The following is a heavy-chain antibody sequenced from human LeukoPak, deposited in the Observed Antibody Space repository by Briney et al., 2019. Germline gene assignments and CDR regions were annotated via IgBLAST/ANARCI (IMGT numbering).Heavy chain of an antibody. CDR2: INQGGSDK. CDR3: TRDRSRAEDD. Sequence: GSLRLSCAASGFTFSSYAMSWVRQAPGKGLEWVANINQGGSDKYYVDSVKGRFTISRDNANNLLYLQMNSLRGEDTAVYYCTRDRSRAEDDWGRGTLVTVSS. CDR1: GFTFSSYA. D-gene: IGHD1-14*01. J-gene: IGHJ4*02. V-gene: IGHV3-7*01.